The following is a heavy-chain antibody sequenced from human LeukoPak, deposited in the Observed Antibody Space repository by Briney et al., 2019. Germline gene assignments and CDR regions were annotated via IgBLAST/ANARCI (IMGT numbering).Heavy chain of an antibody. CDR3: ARVKCGGSCYSVYFDY. D-gene: IGHD2-15*01. V-gene: IGHV4-59*01. CDR1: GGSISSYY. CDR2: IYYSGST. Sequence: PSETLSLTCTVSGGSISSYYWSWIRQPPGKGLEWIGYIYYSGSTNYNPSLKSRVTISVDTSKNQFSLKLSSVTAADTAVYYCARVKCGGSCYSVYFDYWGQGTLVTVSS. J-gene: IGHJ4*02.